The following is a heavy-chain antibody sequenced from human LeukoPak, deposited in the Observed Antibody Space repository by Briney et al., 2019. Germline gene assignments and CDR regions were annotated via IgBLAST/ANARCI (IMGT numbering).Heavy chain of an antibody. V-gene: IGHV4-34*01. J-gene: IGHJ6*02. Sequence: GSLRLSCAASGFTFSSYAMSWIRQPPGKGLEWIGEINHSGSTNYNPSLKSRVTISVDTSKNQFSLKLSSVTAADTAVYFCARGPAEAGIEYYYYYYGMDVWGQGTTVTVSS. D-gene: IGHD6-13*01. CDR1: GFTFSSYA. CDR2: INHSGST. CDR3: ARGPAEAGIEYYYYYYGMDV.